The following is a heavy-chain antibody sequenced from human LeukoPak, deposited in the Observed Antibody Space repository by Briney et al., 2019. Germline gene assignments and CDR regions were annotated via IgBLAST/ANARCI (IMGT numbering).Heavy chain of an antibody. Sequence: SETLSLTCAVYGGSFSGYYWSWIRQPPGKGLEWIGEINHSGSTNYNPSLKSRVTISVDTSKNQFSLKLSSVTAADTAVYYCARDTPPPYYDFWSGYRLPLDYWGQGTLVTVSS. CDR2: INHSGST. CDR3: ARDTPPPYYDFWSGYRLPLDY. CDR1: GGSFSGYY. J-gene: IGHJ4*02. V-gene: IGHV4-34*01. D-gene: IGHD3-3*01.